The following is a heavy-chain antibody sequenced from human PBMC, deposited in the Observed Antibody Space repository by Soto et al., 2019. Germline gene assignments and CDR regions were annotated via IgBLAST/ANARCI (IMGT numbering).Heavy chain of an antibody. CDR2: IYHSGST. CDR1: GGSISSSNW. J-gene: IGHJ3*02. Sequence: KPSETLSLTCAVSGGSISSSNWWSWVRQPPGKGLEWIGEIYHSGSTNYNPSLKSRVTISVDKSKNQFSLKLSSVTAADTAVYYCARAMIVPGAGGAFDIWGQGTMVTVSS. V-gene: IGHV4-4*02. CDR3: ARAMIVPGAGGAFDI. D-gene: IGHD3-22*01.